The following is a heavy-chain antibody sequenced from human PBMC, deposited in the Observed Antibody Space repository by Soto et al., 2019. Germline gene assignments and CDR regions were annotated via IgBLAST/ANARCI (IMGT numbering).Heavy chain of an antibody. J-gene: IGHJ3*02. V-gene: IGHV4-31*03. CDR2: IYYSGST. CDR1: GGSISSGGYY. CDR3: VTKAPIAARPGAFDI. Sequence: QVQLQESGPGLVKPSQTLSLTCTVSGGSISSGGYYWSWIRQHPGKGLEWIGYIYYSGSTYYNPSLKSRVTISVDTSKNQFSLKLSSVTAADTAVYYCVTKAPIAARPGAFDIWGQGTMVTVSS. D-gene: IGHD6-6*01.